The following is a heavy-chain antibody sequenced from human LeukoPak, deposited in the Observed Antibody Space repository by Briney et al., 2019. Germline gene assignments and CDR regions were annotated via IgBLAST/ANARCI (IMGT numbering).Heavy chain of an antibody. CDR2: ISGYNGNI. CDR1: GYTFTGYG. D-gene: IGHD2-15*01. Sequence: ASVKVSCKASGYTFTGYGISWVRQAPGQGLEWMGWISGYNGNIKYAQKVQGRVTMTTDTSTSTAYMELRSLRSDDTAVYYCARDCSGGSCYDGVDYWGQGTLVTV. V-gene: IGHV1-18*01. CDR3: ARDCSGGSCYDGVDY. J-gene: IGHJ4*02.